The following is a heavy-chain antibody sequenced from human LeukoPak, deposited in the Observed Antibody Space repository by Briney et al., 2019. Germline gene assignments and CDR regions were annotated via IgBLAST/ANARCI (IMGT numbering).Heavy chain of an antibody. V-gene: IGHV3-23*01. CDR3: AKACRVSSPDAVR. D-gene: IGHD3-10*01. CDR1: GLCFSSFA. J-gene: IGHJ4*02. Sequence: GGSLRLSCAASGLCFSSFAMSWVRQGAARVLEWVSSIRGNGETFYADSVKGRFTLSSDSSRNTLYFQLNNLRVEDTARYYCAKACRVSSPDAVRWVQGTLVTVSS. CDR2: IRGNGET.